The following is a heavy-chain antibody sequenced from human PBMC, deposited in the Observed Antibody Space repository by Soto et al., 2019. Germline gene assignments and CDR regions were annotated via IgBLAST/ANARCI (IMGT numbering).Heavy chain of an antibody. J-gene: IGHJ6*02. V-gene: IGHV4-4*07. D-gene: IGHD2-8*01. CDR1: GGSISSYY. Sequence: SETLSLTCTVSGGSISSYYWSWIRQPAGKGLEWIGRIYTSGSTNYNPSLKSRVTMSVDTSKNQFSLKLSSVTAADTAVYYCARELVVLMVYARVNYYYGMDVWGQGTTVTV. CDR2: IYTSGST. CDR3: ARELVVLMVYARVNYYYGMDV.